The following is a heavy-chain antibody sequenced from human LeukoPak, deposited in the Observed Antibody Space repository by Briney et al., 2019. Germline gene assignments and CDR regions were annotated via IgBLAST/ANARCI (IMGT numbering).Heavy chain of an antibody. CDR1: GFNFRSYW. CDR2: LRPDGSAQ. J-gene: IGHJ4*02. Sequence: GGSLRLSYAASGFNFRSYWMNWVRQAPGKGLEWVASLRPDGSAQYYVDSVKGRFTISRDNAKSSLFLQMNSLRADDTAIYYCLRDVDYWGQGTLVTVSS. D-gene: IGHD5-12*01. V-gene: IGHV3-7*03. CDR3: LRDVDY.